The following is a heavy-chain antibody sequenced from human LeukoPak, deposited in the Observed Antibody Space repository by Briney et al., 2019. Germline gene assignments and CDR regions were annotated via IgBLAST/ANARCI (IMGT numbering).Heavy chain of an antibody. Sequence: GASVKVSYKVSGYTLTELSMHWVRQAPGKGLEWMGGFDPEDGETIYAQKFQGRVTMTEDASTDTAYMELSSLRSEDTAVYYCATEYGGYDAFDIWGQGTMVTVSS. D-gene: IGHD5-12*01. CDR3: ATEYGGYDAFDI. CDR1: GYTLTELS. J-gene: IGHJ3*02. CDR2: FDPEDGET. V-gene: IGHV1-24*01.